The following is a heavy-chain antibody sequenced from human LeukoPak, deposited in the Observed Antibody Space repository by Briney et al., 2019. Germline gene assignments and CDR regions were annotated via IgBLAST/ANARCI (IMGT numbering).Heavy chain of an antibody. CDR1: GYTFTSYG. D-gene: IGHD4-17*01. CDR2: ISAYNGNT. Sequence: ASVKVSCKASGYTFTSYGISWVRQAPGQGLEWMGWISAYNGNTNYAQKLQGRVTMTTDTSTSTDYMELSSLRCEDTAVYYCARKELDGDEDGYYCYMDVWGKGTTVTVSS. CDR3: ARKELDGDEDGYYCYMDV. J-gene: IGHJ6*03. V-gene: IGHV1-18*01.